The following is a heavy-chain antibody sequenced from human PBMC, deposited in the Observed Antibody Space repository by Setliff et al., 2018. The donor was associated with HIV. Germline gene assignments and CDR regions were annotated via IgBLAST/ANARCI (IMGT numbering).Heavy chain of an antibody. CDR1: GGSISSYY. D-gene: IGHD4-17*01. Sequence: PSETLSLTCAVSGGSISSYYWSWIRQPPGKGLEWIGYIYTSGSINYNPSLKSRVTISVDTSKNQFSLKLTSVAAADTAVYYCARVGLHGDPPTGYYFYMDVWGKGTTVTVSS. CDR2: IYTSGSI. V-gene: IGHV4-4*09. CDR3: ARVGLHGDPPTGYYFYMDV. J-gene: IGHJ6*03.